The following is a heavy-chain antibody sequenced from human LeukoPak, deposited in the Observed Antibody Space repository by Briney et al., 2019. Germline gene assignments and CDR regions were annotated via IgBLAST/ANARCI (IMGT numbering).Heavy chain of an antibody. CDR2: IIPIFGTA. V-gene: IGHV1-69*05. CDR3: ARVGRWGSYYAAFDI. CDR1: GGTFSSYA. J-gene: IGHJ3*02. Sequence: ASVKVSCKASGGTFSSYAISWVRQAPGQGLEWMGGIIPIFGTANYAQKFQGRVTITTDESTSTAYMELSSLRSEDTAVYYCARVGRWGSYYAAFDIWGQGTMVTVSS. D-gene: IGHD1-26*01.